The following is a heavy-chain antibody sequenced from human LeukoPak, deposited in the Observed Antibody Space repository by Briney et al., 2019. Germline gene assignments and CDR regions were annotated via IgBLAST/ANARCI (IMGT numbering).Heavy chain of an antibody. CDR1: GGSISSSSYY. D-gene: IGHD3-3*01. J-gene: IGHJ4*02. V-gene: IGHV4-39*01. CDR3: ARQEFGHYDFWSGYLYFDY. Sequence: SETLSLTCTVSGGSISSSSYYWGWIRQPPGKGLEWIGSIYYSGSTYYNPSLKSRVTISVDTSKNQFSLKLSSVPAADTAVYHCARQEFGHYDFWSGYLYFDYWGQGTLVTVSS. CDR2: IYYSGST.